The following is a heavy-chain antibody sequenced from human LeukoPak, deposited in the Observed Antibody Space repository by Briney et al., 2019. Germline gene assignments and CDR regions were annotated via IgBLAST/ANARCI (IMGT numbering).Heavy chain of an antibody. J-gene: IGHJ4*02. D-gene: IGHD3-9*01. V-gene: IGHV3-30*14. CDR1: GFSLNSYA. Sequence: GRSLRLSCTASGFSLNSYALHWVRQAPGSGLEWLALISFDGTKTYYADSVKGRFTISRDYSKETLYLLMDRLRFNDTAVYYCARDADYEIGLALDSRGRGTLVAVSS. CDR3: ARDADYEIGLALDS. CDR2: ISFDGTKT.